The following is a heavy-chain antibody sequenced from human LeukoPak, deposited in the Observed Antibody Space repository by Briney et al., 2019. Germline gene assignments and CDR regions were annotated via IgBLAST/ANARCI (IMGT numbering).Heavy chain of an antibody. CDR1: GFMFSSYG. CDR2: IRFDGSSE. D-gene: IGHD3-22*01. CDR3: AKDIYSVSRGFPGAIDH. Sequence: QLGGSLRLSCAASGFMFSSYGLHWVRQAPGKGLEWLAFIRFDGSSEYYADSVKGRFTISRDNSKNRLYLQVNRSRPEDTAVYYCAKDIYSVSRGFPGAIDHWGQGTLVSVSS. J-gene: IGHJ4*02. V-gene: IGHV3-30*02.